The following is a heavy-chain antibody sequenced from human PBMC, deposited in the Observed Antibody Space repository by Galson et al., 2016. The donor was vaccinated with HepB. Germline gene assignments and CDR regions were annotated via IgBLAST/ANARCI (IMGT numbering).Heavy chain of an antibody. D-gene: IGHD3-22*01. CDR2: MNPNSANT. Sequence: SVKVSCKASGYTFSSYDITWVRQATGQGLEWMGWMNPNSANTGYAQHFPGRVTMTRDSSISTAYMELSSLRSEDTAVYYCAGAVRGSLLSDPWGQGTLVTVSS. CDR1: GYTFSSYD. J-gene: IGHJ5*02. V-gene: IGHV1-8*01. CDR3: AGAVRGSLLSDP.